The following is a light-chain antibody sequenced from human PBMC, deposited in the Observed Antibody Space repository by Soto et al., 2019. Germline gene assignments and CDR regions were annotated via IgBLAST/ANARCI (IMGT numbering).Light chain of an antibody. Sequence: QSALTQPRSVSGSPGQSVTISCTGTSSDVGDYNFVSWYHQLPGKVPKLVIYDVSERPSGVPDRFSGSKSGNTASLTISGLQAEDEAVYYCCSYAGGHTWVFGGATKLTVL. CDR2: DVS. V-gene: IGLV2-11*01. CDR3: CSYAGGHTWV. CDR1: SSDVGDYNF. J-gene: IGLJ3*02.